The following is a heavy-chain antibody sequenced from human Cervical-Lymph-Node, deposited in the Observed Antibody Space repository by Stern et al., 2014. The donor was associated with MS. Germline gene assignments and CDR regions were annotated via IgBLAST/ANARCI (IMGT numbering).Heavy chain of an antibody. D-gene: IGHD3-3*01. Sequence: EVQLVQSGGGLVRPGMSLRLSCVASGMTFDAYAMHWVRQPSGKGLEWVSAIRRHSGSKGYADSVKGRFTISRDDAKNSLYLQMTSLRPDDTAVYYCVRDKGTMTAAFENWGPGTLVTVSS. J-gene: IGHJ4*02. CDR1: GMTFDAYA. CDR3: VRDKGTMTAAFEN. V-gene: IGHV3-9*01. CDR2: IRRHSGSK.